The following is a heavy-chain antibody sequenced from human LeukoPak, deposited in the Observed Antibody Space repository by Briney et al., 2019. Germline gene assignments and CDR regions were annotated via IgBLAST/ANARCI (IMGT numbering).Heavy chain of an antibody. D-gene: IGHD3-10*01. CDR2: INHSGST. Sequence: KPSETLSLTCAVYGGSFSGYYWSWIRQPPEKELEWIGEINHSGSTNYNPSLKSRVTISVDTSKNQFSLKLSSVTAADTAVYYCARGGKGYYGSGSPPSYWGQGTLVTVSS. CDR1: GGSFSGYY. CDR3: ARGGKGYYGSGSPPSY. J-gene: IGHJ4*02. V-gene: IGHV4-34*01.